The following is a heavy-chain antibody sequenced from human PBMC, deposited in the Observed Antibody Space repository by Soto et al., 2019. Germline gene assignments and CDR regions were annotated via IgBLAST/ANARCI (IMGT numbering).Heavy chain of an antibody. CDR2: INSDGSST. Sequence: GGSLRLSCAASGFTFSSYWMHWVRQAPGKGLVWVSRINSDGSSTSYADSVKGRFTISRDNAKNTLYLQMNSLRAEDTAVYYCARAIAAAGTFDYWGQGTLVTVSS. J-gene: IGHJ4*02. CDR1: GFTFSSYW. D-gene: IGHD6-13*01. CDR3: ARAIAAAGTFDY. V-gene: IGHV3-74*01.